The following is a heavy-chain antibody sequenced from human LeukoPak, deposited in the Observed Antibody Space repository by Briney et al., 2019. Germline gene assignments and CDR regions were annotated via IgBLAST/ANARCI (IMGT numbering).Heavy chain of an antibody. J-gene: IGHJ4*02. CDR3: ARDNTELMWIQPYFDY. Sequence: ASVKVSCKASGYTFTGYYMHWVRQAPGQGLEWMGWINPNSGGTNYARKFQGRVTMTRDTSISTAYMELSRLRSDDTAVYYCARDNTELMWIQPYFDYWGQGTLVTVSS. CDR2: INPNSGGT. V-gene: IGHV1-2*02. D-gene: IGHD5-18*01. CDR1: GYTFTGYY.